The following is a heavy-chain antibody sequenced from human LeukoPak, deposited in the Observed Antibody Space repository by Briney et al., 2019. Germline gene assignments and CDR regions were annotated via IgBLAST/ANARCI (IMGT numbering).Heavy chain of an antibody. D-gene: IGHD3-9*01. CDR3: ARGFNYDILTGYYKPEGWFDP. V-gene: IGHV1-2*02. CDR2: INPNSGGT. Sequence: ASVKVSCKASGYTFTGYYMHWVRQAPGQGLEWMGWINPNSGGTNYAQKFQGRVTMTRDASISTAYMELSRLRSDDTAVYYCARGFNYDILTGYYKPEGWFDPWGQGTLVTVSS. J-gene: IGHJ5*02. CDR1: GYTFTGYY.